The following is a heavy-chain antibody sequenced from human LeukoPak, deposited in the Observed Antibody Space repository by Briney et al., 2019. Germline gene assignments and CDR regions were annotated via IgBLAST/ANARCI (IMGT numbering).Heavy chain of an antibody. D-gene: IGHD2-15*01. CDR2: IYPGDSDT. CDR3: ARAVRCSGGSCDPDYYYYMDV. Sequence: GESLKISCKGSGYSFTSYWIGWVRQMPGKGLEWMGIIYPGDSDTRYSPSFQGQVTISADKSISTAYLQWSSLKASDTAMYYCARAVRCSGGSCDPDYYYYMDVWGKGTTVTVS. J-gene: IGHJ6*03. CDR1: GYSFTSYW. V-gene: IGHV5-51*01.